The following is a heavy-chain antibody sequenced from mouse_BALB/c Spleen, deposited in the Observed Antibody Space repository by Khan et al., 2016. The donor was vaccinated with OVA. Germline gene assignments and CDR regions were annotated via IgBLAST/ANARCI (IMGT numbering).Heavy chain of an antibody. V-gene: IGHV1-9*01. Sequence: QVQLQQSGGDLMKPGASVKISCKASGYTFSSYWIEWVKQRPGHGLEWIGQIFPGSVSPTYNEKFKGKATFTADTSSNTAYMQLSSLTSEDSAVYYCARGGYGGLAYWGRGTLVTVSA. CDR2: IFPGSVSP. CDR1: GYTFSSYW. J-gene: IGHJ3*01. CDR3: ARGGYGGLAY. D-gene: IGHD2-2*01.